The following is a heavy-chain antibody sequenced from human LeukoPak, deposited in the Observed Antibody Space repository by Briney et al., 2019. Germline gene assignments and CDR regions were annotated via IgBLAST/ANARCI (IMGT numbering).Heavy chain of an antibody. D-gene: IGHD3-10*01. Sequence: GGSLRLSCAASGFTFSSYGMHWVRQAPGKGLEWVAVISYDGSNKYYADSVKGRFTISRDNSKHTLYLQMNSLRAEDTAVYYCARAGVLNAFDIWGQGTMVTVSS. V-gene: IGHV3-30*03. CDR3: ARAGVLNAFDI. CDR2: ISYDGSNK. J-gene: IGHJ3*02. CDR1: GFTFSSYG.